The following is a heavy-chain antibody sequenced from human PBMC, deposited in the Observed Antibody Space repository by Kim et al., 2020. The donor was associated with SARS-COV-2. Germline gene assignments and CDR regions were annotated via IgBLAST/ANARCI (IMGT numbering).Heavy chain of an antibody. CDR1: GFTFSSYS. CDR3: ARDEDYYDSSGYYYVDFFDY. CDR2: ISSSSTI. Sequence: GGSLRLSCAASGFTFSSYSMNWVRQAPGKGLEWVSYISSSSTIYYADSVKGRFTISRDNAKNSLYLQMNSLRDEDTAVYYCARDEDYYDSSGYYYVDFFDYWGQGTLVTVSS. D-gene: IGHD3-22*01. J-gene: IGHJ4*02. V-gene: IGHV3-48*02.